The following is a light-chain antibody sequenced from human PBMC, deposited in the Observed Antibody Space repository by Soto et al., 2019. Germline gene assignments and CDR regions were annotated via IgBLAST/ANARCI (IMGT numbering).Light chain of an antibody. CDR1: SSNIGNNA. J-gene: IGLJ2*01. Sequence: QLVLTQPPSVSGAPGQRVTISCTGSSSNIGNNAVNWYQQLPGKAPKLLIYYDDLLPSGVSDRFSGSKSGTSASLAISGLQSEDEAGYYCAAWDDSLNGPVFGGGTKLTVL. V-gene: IGLV1-36*01. CDR3: AAWDDSLNGPV. CDR2: YDD.